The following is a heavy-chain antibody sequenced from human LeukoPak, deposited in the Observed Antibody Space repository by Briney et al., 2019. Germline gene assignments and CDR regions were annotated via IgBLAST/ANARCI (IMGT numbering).Heavy chain of an antibody. CDR1: GFTFSSYS. CDR3: ARVSLNYYGSGSYHGWFDP. CDR2: ISSSSSYI. V-gene: IGHV3-21*01. D-gene: IGHD3-10*01. Sequence: GGSLRLSCAASGFTFSSYSMNWVRQAPGKGLEWVSSISSSSSYIYYADSVKGRFTISRDNAKNSLYLQMNSLRAEDTAVYYCARVSLNYYGSGSYHGWFDPWGQGTLVTVSS. J-gene: IGHJ5*02.